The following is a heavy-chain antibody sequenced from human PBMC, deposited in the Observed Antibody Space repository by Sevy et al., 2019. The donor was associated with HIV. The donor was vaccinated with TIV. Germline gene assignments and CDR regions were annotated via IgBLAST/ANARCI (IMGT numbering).Heavy chain of an antibody. Sequence: GGSLRLSCAASGLTFSSYAMHWVRQAPSKGLEWVAVISYDGSDKYFADSVKGRFTISRDNSKNTLFLQMNSLRTEDTAVYYCARGPGVVAVAALNWFDPWGQGTLVTVSS. CDR3: ARGPGVVAVAALNWFDP. D-gene: IGHD2-15*01. CDR2: ISYDGSDK. V-gene: IGHV3-30*04. CDR1: GLTFSSYA. J-gene: IGHJ5*02.